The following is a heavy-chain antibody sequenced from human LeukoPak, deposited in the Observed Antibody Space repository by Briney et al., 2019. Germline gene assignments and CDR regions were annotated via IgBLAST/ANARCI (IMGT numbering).Heavy chain of an antibody. CDR2: ISHSGST. Sequence: PSETLSLTCAVYGGSFSGYYWSWIRQPPGKGLEWIGEISHSGSTNYNPSLKSRVTVSVDTSKNQFSLKLSSVTAADTAVYYCARPRIVGAPGYFQRWSQGTLVTVSS. CDR3: ARPRIVGAPGYFQR. V-gene: IGHV4-34*01. D-gene: IGHD1-26*01. J-gene: IGHJ1*01. CDR1: GGSFSGYY.